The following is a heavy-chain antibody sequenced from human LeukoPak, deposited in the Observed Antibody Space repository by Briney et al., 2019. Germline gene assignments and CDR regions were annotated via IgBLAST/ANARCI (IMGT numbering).Heavy chain of an antibody. J-gene: IGHJ2*01. CDR1: GYTFTSYG. D-gene: IGHD1-26*01. CDR3: ATASLGARYWYFDL. V-gene: IGHV1-18*01. Sequence: ASVKVSCKASGYTFTSYGISWVRQAPGQGLEWMGWISAYNGNTNYAQKLQGRVTMTTDTSTSTAYMELSSLRSEDTAVYYCATASLGARYWYFDLWGRGTLVTVSS. CDR2: ISAYNGNT.